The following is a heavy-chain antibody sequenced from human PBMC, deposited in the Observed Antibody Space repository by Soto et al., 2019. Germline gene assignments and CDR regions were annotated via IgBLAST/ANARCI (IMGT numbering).Heavy chain of an antibody. J-gene: IGHJ4*02. Sequence: QVQLVESGGGVVQPGRSLRLSCAASGFTFSRYGMHWVRQTPDKGLEWVAVIWYDGSNKFYADSLKGRFTISRDNSKNTLYLQMDSLRVEDTAIYYCVRGQLLVVDAMGSWYLEYWGQGTLVTVSS. CDR3: VRGQLLVVDAMGSWYLEY. V-gene: IGHV3-33*01. CDR1: GFTFSRYG. D-gene: IGHD3-22*01. CDR2: IWYDGSNK.